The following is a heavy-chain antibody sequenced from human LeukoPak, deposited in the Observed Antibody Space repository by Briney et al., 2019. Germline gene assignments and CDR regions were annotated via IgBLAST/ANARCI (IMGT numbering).Heavy chain of an antibody. Sequence: SETLSLTCTVSGDSICTYYWSWIRQPPGKGLEYIGYIYHSGDTHYNPSLRSRVTMSVDTSNNQFSLRLSSVTAADTAMYYCARTARQCDFWGQGILVSVSS. J-gene: IGHJ4*02. V-gene: IGHV4-59*01. CDR3: ARTARQCDF. CDR1: GDSICTYY. CDR2: IYHSGDT. D-gene: IGHD6-6*01.